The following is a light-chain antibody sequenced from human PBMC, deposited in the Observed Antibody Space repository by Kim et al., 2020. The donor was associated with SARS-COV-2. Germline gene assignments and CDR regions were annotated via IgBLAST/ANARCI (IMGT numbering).Light chain of an antibody. CDR2: RAS. V-gene: IGKV1-5*03. J-gene: IGKJ2*03. CDR3: QHYHEFFYS. CDR1: RYISTW. Sequence: IQMTQSPSTLSASVGDRVTIACRASRYISTWLAWYQQRPGKAPELLISRASDLQVGVPSRFRGSGSGTEFTLTITNLQPEDFATYYCQHYHEFFYSFGQGTKLEI.